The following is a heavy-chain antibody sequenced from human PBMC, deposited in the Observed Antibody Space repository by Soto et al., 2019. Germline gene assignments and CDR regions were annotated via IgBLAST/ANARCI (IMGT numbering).Heavy chain of an antibody. Sequence: PSETLSLSCTVAGGSISSYYGSWIRQPPGKGLEWIGCIYYSGSTNYNPSLKSRVTISVDTSKNQFSLKLSSVTAADTAVYYCARLMYYYDSSGYNTPHAFDIWGQGTMVTVSS. CDR3: ARLMYYYDSSGYNTPHAFDI. J-gene: IGHJ3*02. V-gene: IGHV4-59*08. CDR1: GGSISSYY. D-gene: IGHD3-22*01. CDR2: IYYSGST.